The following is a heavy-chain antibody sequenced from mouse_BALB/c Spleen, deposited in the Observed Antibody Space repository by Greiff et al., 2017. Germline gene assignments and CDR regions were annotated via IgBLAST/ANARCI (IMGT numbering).Heavy chain of an antibody. J-gene: IGHJ4*01. CDR1: GYTFTDYA. Sequence: VKLMESGAELVRPGVSVKISCKGSGYTFTDYAMHWVKQSHAKSLEWIGVISTYYGDASYNQKFKGKATMTVDKSSSTAYMELARLTSEDSAIYYCARNYDRDYAMDYWGQGTSVTVSS. CDR3: ARNYDRDYAMDY. V-gene: IGHV1S137*01. CDR2: ISTYYGDA. D-gene: IGHD2-4*01.